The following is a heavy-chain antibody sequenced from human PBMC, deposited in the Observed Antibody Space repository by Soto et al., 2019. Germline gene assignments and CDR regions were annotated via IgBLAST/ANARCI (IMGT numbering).Heavy chain of an antibody. V-gene: IGHV1-3*01. CDR2: INAGNGNT. CDR1: GYTFTSYA. Sequence: QVQLVQSGAEVKKPGASVKVSCKASGYTFTSYAMHWVRQAPGQRLEWMGWINAGNGNTKYSQKFQGRVTITRDTSASTAYMELSSLRSEDTAVYYCAREFRFGGAAAGITYYYYGMDVWGQGTTVTVSS. D-gene: IGHD6-13*01. J-gene: IGHJ6*02. CDR3: AREFRFGGAAAGITYYYYGMDV.